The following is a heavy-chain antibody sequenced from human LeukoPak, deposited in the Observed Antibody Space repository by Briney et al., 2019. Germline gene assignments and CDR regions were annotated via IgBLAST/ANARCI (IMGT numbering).Heavy chain of an antibody. D-gene: IGHD3-3*01. Sequence: PSETLSLTCTVSGGSISSYYWSWIRQPAGKGLEGIGRFYTSGSTNYNPSLKRRVTMSVDTSQNQFSLKLSSVTAADTAVYYCARVGTDFWSGYTPYFDYWGQGTLVTVSS. J-gene: IGHJ4*02. CDR2: FYTSGST. CDR3: ARVGTDFWSGYTPYFDY. CDR1: GGSISSYY. V-gene: IGHV4-4*07.